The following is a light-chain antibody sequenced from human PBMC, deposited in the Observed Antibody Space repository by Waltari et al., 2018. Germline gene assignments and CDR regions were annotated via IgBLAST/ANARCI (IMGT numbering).Light chain of an antibody. CDR2: EVN. Sequence: QSALTQPASVSGSPGQSITISCIGTTIDLAPYNLVPWYQQNPGKAPKLIVYEVNQRPSGVSNRFSVSKSDNTASLTISGLQTEDEADYYCCSYAGRNTYVFGTGTKVTVL. CDR3: CSYAGRNTYV. CDR1: TIDLAPYNL. J-gene: IGLJ1*01. V-gene: IGLV2-23*02.